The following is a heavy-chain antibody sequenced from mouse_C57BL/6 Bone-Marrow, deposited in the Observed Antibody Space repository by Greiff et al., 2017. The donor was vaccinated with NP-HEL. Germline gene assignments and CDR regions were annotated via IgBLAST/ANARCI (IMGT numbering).Heavy chain of an antibody. CDR2: IYPRSGNT. Sequence: VQLQQSGAELARPGASVKLSCKASGYTFPSYGISWVKQRTGQGLEWIGEIYPRSGNTYYNEKFKGKATLTADKSSSSAYMELRSRTSEDSAVYFCAREGLGHYFDYWGQGTTLTVSS. D-gene: IGHD4-1*01. CDR3: AREGLGHYFDY. V-gene: IGHV1-81*01. CDR1: GYTFPSYG. J-gene: IGHJ2*01.